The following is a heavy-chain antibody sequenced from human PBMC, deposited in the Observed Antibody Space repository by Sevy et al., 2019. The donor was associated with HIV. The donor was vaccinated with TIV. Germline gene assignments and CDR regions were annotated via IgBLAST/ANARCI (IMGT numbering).Heavy chain of an antibody. Sequence: PGGSLRLSCAASGFTFSNAWMSWVRQAPGKGLEWVGRIKSKTDGGTTDYAAPVKGRFTISRDDSKNTLYLQMNSLKTEDTAVYYCTTRELELRGGGAFDIWGQGTMVTVSS. V-gene: IGHV3-15*01. CDR2: IKSKTDGGTT. J-gene: IGHJ3*02. CDR3: TTRELELRGGGAFDI. CDR1: GFTFSNAW. D-gene: IGHD1-7*01.